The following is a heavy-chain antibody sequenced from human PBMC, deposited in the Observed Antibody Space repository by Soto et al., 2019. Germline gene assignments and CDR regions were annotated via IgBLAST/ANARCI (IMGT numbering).Heavy chain of an antibody. V-gene: IGHV3-21*01. CDR1: GFSFSTYS. CDR2: IGRRSDI. J-gene: IGHJ6*02. Sequence: GGSLRLSCEASGFSFSTYSMHWVRQAPGKGLEWVSSIGRRSDIYYADSVKGRFTISRDNAKNSVSLQMNSLRDEDTAVYYCAREETAWPLAYGLDVWGQGTMVTVSS. D-gene: IGHD2-21*02. CDR3: AREETAWPLAYGLDV.